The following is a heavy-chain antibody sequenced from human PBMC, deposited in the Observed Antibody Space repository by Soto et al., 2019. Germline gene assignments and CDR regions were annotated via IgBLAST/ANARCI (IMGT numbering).Heavy chain of an antibody. CDR3: ARSLRGVIIDFDS. V-gene: IGHV3-23*01. CDR2: ISGTTDNT. Sequence: EVQLLESGGGLVQPGGSLRLSCAASGFTFSSNAMSWVRQAPGKGLEWVSAISGTTDNTYYADSVKGRFTISRDNSKNTLYLQMNSLSAEDTALYYCARSLRGVIIDFDSWGQGTLVTVSS. J-gene: IGHJ4*02. CDR1: GFTFSSNA. D-gene: IGHD3-10*01.